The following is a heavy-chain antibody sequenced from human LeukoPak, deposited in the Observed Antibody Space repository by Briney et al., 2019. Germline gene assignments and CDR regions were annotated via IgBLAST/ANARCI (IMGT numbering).Heavy chain of an antibody. CDR3: AKDRAELLWFGGILDY. V-gene: IGHV3-23*01. D-gene: IGHD3-10*01. Sequence: PGGSLRLSCAASGFSFSSYAMSWVRQAPGKGLEWVSAISGSGGSTYYADSVKGRFTISRDNSKNTLYLQMNSLRADDTAVYYCAKDRAELLWFGGILDYWGQGTLVTVSS. J-gene: IGHJ4*02. CDR2: ISGSGGST. CDR1: GFSFSSYA.